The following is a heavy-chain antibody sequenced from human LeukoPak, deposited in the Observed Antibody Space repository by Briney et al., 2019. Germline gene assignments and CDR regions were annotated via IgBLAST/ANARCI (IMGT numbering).Heavy chain of an antibody. CDR2: IYYSGST. J-gene: IGHJ6*02. D-gene: IGHD6-19*01. CDR1: GGSISSSSYY. V-gene: IGHV4-39*07. Sequence: KSSETLSLTCTVSGGSISSSSYYWGWIRQPPGKGLEWIGSIYYSGSTYYNPSLKSRVTISVDTSKNQFSLKLSSVTAADTAVYYCARVRYSSGWYGDYYYYYGMDVWGQGTTVTVSS. CDR3: ARVRYSSGWYGDYYYYYGMDV.